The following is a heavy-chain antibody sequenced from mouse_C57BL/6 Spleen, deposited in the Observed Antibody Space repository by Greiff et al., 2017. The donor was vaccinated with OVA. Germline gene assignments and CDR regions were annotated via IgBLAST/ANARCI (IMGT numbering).Heavy chain of an antibody. CDR2: IWWDDDK. V-gene: IGHV8-8*01. D-gene: IGHD4-1*01. CDR1: GFSLSTFGMG. CDR3: ARMGNWDVNYYAMDY. Sequence: QVTLKESGPGILQPSQTLSLTCSFSGFSLSTFGMGVGWIRQPSGKGLEWLAHIWWDDDKYYNPALKSRLTISKDTSKHQVFLKIANVDTADTATYYCARMGNWDVNYYAMDYWGQGTSVTVSS. J-gene: IGHJ4*01.